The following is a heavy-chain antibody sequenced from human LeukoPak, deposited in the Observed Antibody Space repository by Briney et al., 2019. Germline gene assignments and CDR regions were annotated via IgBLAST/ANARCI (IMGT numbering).Heavy chain of an antibody. CDR3: ARDGHSTIFGPSDSLYYYYYYMDV. V-gene: IGHV1-69*13. CDR1: GGTFSSYA. Sequence: ASVKVSCKASGGTFSSYAISWVRQAPGQGLEWMGGIIPIFGTANYAQKFQGRVTITADESTSTAYMELSSLRSEDTAVYYCARDGHSTIFGPSDSLYYYYYYMDVWGKGTTVTVSS. D-gene: IGHD3-3*01. CDR2: IIPIFGTA. J-gene: IGHJ6*03.